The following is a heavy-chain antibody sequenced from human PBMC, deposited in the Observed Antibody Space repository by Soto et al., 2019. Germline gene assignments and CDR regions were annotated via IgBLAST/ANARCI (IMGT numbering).Heavy chain of an antibody. CDR2: ISADGNSK. V-gene: IGHV3-23*01. CDR3: AKRAGDGYLDF. D-gene: IGHD3-16*02. CDR1: GFTFSSNP. Sequence: EVQLLESGGGLVQPGGSLRLSCAASGFTFSSNPMNWVRQAPGKGPEWVSFISADGNSKYYADSVRGRSTISRDNFRSTLYLQMNSLRAEDKAIYYCAKRAGDGYLDFWGHGTLVTVSS. J-gene: IGHJ4*01.